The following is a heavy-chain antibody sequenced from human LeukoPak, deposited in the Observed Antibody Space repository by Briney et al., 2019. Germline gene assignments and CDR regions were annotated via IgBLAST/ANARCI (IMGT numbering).Heavy chain of an antibody. J-gene: IGHJ5*02. CDR1: GGSISSYY. CDR3: AREARWFDP. CDR2: IYYSGST. Sequence: SETLSLTCTVSGGSISSYYWSWIRQPPGKGLEWIGYIYYSGSTNYNPSRKSRVTISVDTSKNQFSLKLSSVTAADTAVYYCAREARWFDPWGQGTLVTVSS. V-gene: IGHV4-59*12.